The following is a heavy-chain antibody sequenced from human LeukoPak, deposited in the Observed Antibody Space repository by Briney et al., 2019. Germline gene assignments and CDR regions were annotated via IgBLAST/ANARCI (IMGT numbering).Heavy chain of an antibody. CDR3: ARTYYYDSSGLVPGY. J-gene: IGHJ4*02. CDR2: IDPSDSYT. V-gene: IGHV5-10-1*01. CDR1: GYSFTSYW. Sequence: GESLKISRKSSGYSFTSYWISWVRQMPGKGLEWMGRIDPSDSYTNYSPSFQGHVTISADKSISTAYLQWSSLKASDTAMYYCARTYYYDSSGLVPGYWGQGTLVTVSS. D-gene: IGHD3-22*01.